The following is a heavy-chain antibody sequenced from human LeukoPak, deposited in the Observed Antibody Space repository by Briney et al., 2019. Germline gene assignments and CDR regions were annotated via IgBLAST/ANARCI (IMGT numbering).Heavy chain of an antibody. CDR3: AKISSSAESNFDY. CDR2: IWPDGSKK. J-gene: IGHJ4*02. V-gene: IGHV3-33*08. D-gene: IGHD6-25*01. Sequence: PGGSLRLSCAASGFTFSSYAMSWVPQAPGKGLEWVAFIWPDGSKKYYADSVKGRFAISRENSKNTVYLQMNDLRPEDTALYFCAKISSSAESNFDYWGQGTLLTVSS. CDR1: GFTFSSYA.